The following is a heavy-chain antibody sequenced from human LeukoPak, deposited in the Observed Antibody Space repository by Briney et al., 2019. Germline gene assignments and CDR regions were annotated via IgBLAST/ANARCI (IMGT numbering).Heavy chain of an antibody. V-gene: IGHV3-48*02. CDR1: GFTFSNHW. Sequence: GGSLRLSCGASGFTFSNHWMNWVRQAPGKGLEWISYISSSSSLIYYADSVKGRFTISRDNAKNSLYLQMNSLRDEDTAVYYCADLEGWRGYWGQGTLVTVSS. CDR2: ISSSSSLI. CDR3: ADLEGWRGY. D-gene: IGHD3-3*01. J-gene: IGHJ4*02.